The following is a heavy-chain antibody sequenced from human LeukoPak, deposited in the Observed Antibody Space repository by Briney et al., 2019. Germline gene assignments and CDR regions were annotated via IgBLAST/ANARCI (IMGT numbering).Heavy chain of an antibody. CDR1: GGTFSSYA. CDR3: ATYYGSGSYYNGYGMDV. D-gene: IGHD3-10*01. V-gene: IGHV1-69*01. J-gene: IGHJ6*04. CDR2: IIPIFGTA. Sequence: VASVKVSCKASGGTFSSYAISWVRQAPGQGLEWMGGIIPIFGTANYAQKFQGRVTITADESTSTAYMELSSLRSEDTAVYYCATYYGSGSYYNGYGMDVWGKGTTVTGSS.